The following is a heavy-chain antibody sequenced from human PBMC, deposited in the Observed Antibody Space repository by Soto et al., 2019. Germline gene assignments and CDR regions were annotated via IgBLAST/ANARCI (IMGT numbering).Heavy chain of an antibody. D-gene: IGHD3-10*01. J-gene: IGHJ5*01. V-gene: IGHV4-31*03. CDR2: MHYSGRT. CDR3: VRYYYGYRGYSNWFDS. Sequence: QVQLQESGPGLVKPSQTLSLTCTVSGGSITAGDYYWGWIRQHPGKGLEWIGYMHYSGRTYNNPALRSRVVIYQDTSKNQFALKMGSVDAADPAEYLCVRYYYGYRGYSNWFDSWGQGTLVTVSS. CDR1: GGSITAGDYY.